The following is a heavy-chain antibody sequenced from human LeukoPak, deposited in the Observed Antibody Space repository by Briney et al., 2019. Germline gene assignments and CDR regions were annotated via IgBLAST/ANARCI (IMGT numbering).Heavy chain of an antibody. V-gene: IGHV4-4*02. D-gene: IGHD6-6*01. CDR2: IYHSGLT. CDR1: GGSLSTSNW. J-gene: IGHJ6*03. CDR3: ARSIAARRRHPNYYYYYYMDV. Sequence: SETLSLTCTISGGSLSTSNWWSWVRQSPGRGLEWIGEIYHSGLTNYNPSLKSRVTISVDTSKNQFSLKLSSVTAADTAVYYCARSIAARRRHPNYYYYYYMDVWGKGTTVTVSS.